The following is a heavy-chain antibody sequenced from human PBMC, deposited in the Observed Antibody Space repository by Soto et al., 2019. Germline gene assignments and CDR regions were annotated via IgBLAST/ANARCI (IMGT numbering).Heavy chain of an antibody. CDR2: ISSSSSYT. D-gene: IGHD5-12*01. Sequence: QVQLVESGGGLVKPGGSLRLSCAASGFTFSDYYMSWIRQAPGKGLVWVSYISSSSSYTNYADSVKGRFTISRDNAKNSLYLQMNSLRAEDTAVYYCARDHHRYSGYDSVDYWGQGTLVTVSS. J-gene: IGHJ4*02. CDR3: ARDHHRYSGYDSVDY. V-gene: IGHV3-11*05. CDR1: GFTFSDYY.